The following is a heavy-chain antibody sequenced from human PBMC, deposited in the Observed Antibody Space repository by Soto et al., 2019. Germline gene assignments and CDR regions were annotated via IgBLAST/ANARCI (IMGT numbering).Heavy chain of an antibody. D-gene: IGHD3-22*01. CDR3: ARGWGYDSNDYYYAY. Sequence: QVQLVQSGAEVRQPGSSVKVSCKASGGTFSRHAISWVRQAPGQGLEWMGGIIPIFGTANHAQKFQGRVTIIADESTSTVYMELSSRRSEDTAMYYCARGWGYDSNDYYYAYWGQGTLVIVSS. J-gene: IGHJ4*02. CDR2: IIPIFGTA. V-gene: IGHV1-69*01. CDR1: GGTFSRHA.